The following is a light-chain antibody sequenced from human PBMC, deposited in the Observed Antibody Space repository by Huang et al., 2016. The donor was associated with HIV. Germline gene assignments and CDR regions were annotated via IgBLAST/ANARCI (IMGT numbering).Light chain of an antibody. CDR2: AAS. CDR1: QDISNF. Sequence: IRITQSPSSLSASTGDRVTIACRASQDISNFLAWFQQKPGRAPERLMYAASTLQAGVPSRFSGNGSATDFTLTIACLQSEDFATYYCQQYDSYPWTFGQGTQVEV. V-gene: IGKV1-8*01. CDR3: QQYDSYPWT. J-gene: IGKJ1*01.